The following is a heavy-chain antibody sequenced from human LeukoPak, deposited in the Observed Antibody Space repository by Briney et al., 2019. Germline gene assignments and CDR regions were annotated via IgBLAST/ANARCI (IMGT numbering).Heavy chain of an antibody. V-gene: IGHV3-7*03. J-gene: IGHJ4*02. CDR3: ARAKTCGGDCYRFDY. Sequence: GGSLTLSCAASGFTFSNSWMSWVRQAPGKGLEWVANIEQDGSEKVYVDSVRGRFTISRDNAENSLFLQMNSLRTEDTAVHYCARAKTCGGDCYRFDYWGQGILLTVSS. CDR2: IEQDGSEK. D-gene: IGHD2-21*02. CDR1: GFTFSNSW.